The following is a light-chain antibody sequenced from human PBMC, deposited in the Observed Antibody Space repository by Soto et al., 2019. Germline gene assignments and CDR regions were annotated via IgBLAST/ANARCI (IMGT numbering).Light chain of an antibody. CDR2: DAS. Sequence: EIVLTQSPATLSLSPGERATLSCRASQSVSSYLAWYQQKPGQAPRLLIYDASNRATGILARFSGSGSGTDFILSISSLEPEDFAVYYCQQRSNWPLTFGGGTKVDIK. J-gene: IGKJ4*01. CDR1: QSVSSY. V-gene: IGKV3-11*01. CDR3: QQRSNWPLT.